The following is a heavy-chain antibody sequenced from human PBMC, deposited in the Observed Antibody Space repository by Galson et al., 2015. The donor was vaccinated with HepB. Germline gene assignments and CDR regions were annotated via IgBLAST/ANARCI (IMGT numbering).Heavy chain of an antibody. J-gene: IGHJ4*02. CDR3: ARDRRYFDWLPRPFDY. CDR1: GYTFTSYG. V-gene: IGHV1-18*01. Sequence: SVKVSCKASGYTFTSYGISWVRQAPGQGLEWMGWISAYNGNTNYAQKLQGRVTMTTDTSTSTAYMELRSLRSDDTAVYYCARDRRYFDWLPRPFDYWGQGTLVTVSS. D-gene: IGHD3-9*01. CDR2: ISAYNGNT.